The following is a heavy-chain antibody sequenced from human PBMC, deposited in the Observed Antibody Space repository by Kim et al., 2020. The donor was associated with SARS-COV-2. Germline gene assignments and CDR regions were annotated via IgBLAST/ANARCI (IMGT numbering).Heavy chain of an antibody. V-gene: IGHV4-34*01. CDR3: ARVSRITMVRGGPRSDY. CDR2: INHSGST. D-gene: IGHD3-10*01. J-gene: IGHJ4*02. CDR1: GGSFSGYY. Sequence: SETLSLTCAVYGGSFSGYYWSWIRQPPGKGLEWIGEINHSGSTNYNPSLKSRVTISVDTSKNQFSLKLSSVTAADTAVYYCARVSRITMVRGGPRSDYWGEATLVTASS.